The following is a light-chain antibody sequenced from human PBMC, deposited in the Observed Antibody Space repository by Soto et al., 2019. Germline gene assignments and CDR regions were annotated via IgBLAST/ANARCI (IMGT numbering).Light chain of an antibody. Sequence: QAVVTQPPSASGTPGQRVTISCSGSSSNIGSNTVNWYQQLPGTAPKLLIYSNNHRPSGVPDRFSGSKSGTSASLAISGLQSEDEADYYCAAWDDSLNGWVFGGGTKLTVL. CDR1: SSNIGSNT. J-gene: IGLJ3*02. V-gene: IGLV1-44*01. CDR3: AAWDDSLNGWV. CDR2: SNN.